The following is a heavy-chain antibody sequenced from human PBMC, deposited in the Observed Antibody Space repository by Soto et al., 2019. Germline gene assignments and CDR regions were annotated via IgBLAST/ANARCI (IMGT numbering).Heavy chain of an antibody. CDR1: GGSFSNYG. D-gene: IGHD3-22*01. J-gene: IGHJ6*02. CDR3: ARGDATKIIVTTYYGLDV. CDR2: IILVFGTP. Sequence: QVQVVQSGAEVKKPGSSVKVSCKASGGSFSNYGISWVRQAPGQGLEWMGGIILVFGTPHYAQKFQDRVTITADESTSTVYMEVSSLTSEDTAVYYCARGDATKIIVTTYYGLDVWGQGTTVTVSS. V-gene: IGHV1-69*12.